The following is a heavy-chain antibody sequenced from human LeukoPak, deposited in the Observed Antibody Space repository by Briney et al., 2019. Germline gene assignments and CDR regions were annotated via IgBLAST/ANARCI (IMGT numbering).Heavy chain of an antibody. D-gene: IGHD4-11*01. V-gene: IGHV3-30-3*01. CDR2: ISYDGSNK. Sequence: GRSLRLSCAASGFTFSSYAMHWVRQAPGKGLEWAAVISYDGSNKYYADSVKGRFTISRDNSKNTLYLQMNSLRAEDTAVYYCARVSQVISNYDYWGQGTLVTVSS. J-gene: IGHJ4*02. CDR1: GFTFSSYA. CDR3: ARVSQVISNYDY.